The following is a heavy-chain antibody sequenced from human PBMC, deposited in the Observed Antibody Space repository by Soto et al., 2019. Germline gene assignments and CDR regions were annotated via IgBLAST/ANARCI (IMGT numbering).Heavy chain of an antibody. CDR1: GYTFTSYG. CDR2: ISTYNGDT. D-gene: IGHD2-2*01. CDR3: ARGRDQLHLVY. V-gene: IGHV1-18*01. J-gene: IGHJ4*02. Sequence: QVHLVQSGPELKKPGASVKVSCKASGYTFTSYGITWVRQAPGQVLQWMGWISTYNGDTNYAQRLQGRVTITTDTSTSTANMDLRSLTSDDTAVYYCARGRDQLHLVYWGQGTLVTVS.